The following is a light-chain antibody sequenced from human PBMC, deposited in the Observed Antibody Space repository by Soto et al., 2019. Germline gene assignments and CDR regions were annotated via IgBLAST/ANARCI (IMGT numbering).Light chain of an antibody. CDR3: QQYNNWPPIT. CDR1: QSVSGSY. Sequence: ENVLTQSPGTLSLSPGESATLSCRASQSVSGSYLAWYQQKPGQAPRLLIYGASTRATGIPARFSGSGSGTEFTLTISSLQSEDFAVYFCQQYNNWPPITFGQGTRLEIK. CDR2: GAS. J-gene: IGKJ5*01. V-gene: IGKV3-15*01.